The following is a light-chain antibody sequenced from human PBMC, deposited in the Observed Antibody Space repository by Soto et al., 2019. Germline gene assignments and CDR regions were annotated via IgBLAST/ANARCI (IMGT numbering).Light chain of an antibody. CDR2: AAS. CDR3: QQYDTSPRT. Sequence: IVLTQSPCTLSLSPGERATLSCRASHNLSSGYLAWYQQKPGQTPRILIYAASSRATGIPDRFSGSGSGTDFTLTISRLEPEDFAVYYCQQYDTSPRTFGQGTKVDIK. CDR1: HNLSSGY. J-gene: IGKJ1*01. V-gene: IGKV3-20*01.